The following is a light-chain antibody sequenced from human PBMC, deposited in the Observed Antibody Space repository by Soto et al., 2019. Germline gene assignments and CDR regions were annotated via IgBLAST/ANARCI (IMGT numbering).Light chain of an antibody. Sequence: IVLTQSPGTLSLSPGERATFSCRASQSVTSTYLAWYQVRPGQAPRLLIYGASSRATGIPDRFSASGSGTDFTLTISRLEPEDFAVYYCQQYGSSSFTFGRGTKLEI. J-gene: IGKJ2*01. V-gene: IGKV3-20*01. CDR3: QQYGSSSFT. CDR1: QSVTSTY. CDR2: GAS.